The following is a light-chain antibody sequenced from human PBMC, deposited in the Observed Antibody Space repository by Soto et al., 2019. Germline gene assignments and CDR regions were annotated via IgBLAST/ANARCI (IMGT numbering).Light chain of an antibody. V-gene: IGLV3-21*02. CDR3: QVWDSSSGQV. CDR1: NIGSKS. J-gene: IGLJ3*02. Sequence: VVTQPPSVSVAPGQTATITCGGKNIGSKSVHWHQHKPGQAPVLVVYDDSDRPSGIPERFSGSNSGNTATLTISGVEAGDEADYYCQVWDSSSGQVFGGGTKLTVL. CDR2: DDS.